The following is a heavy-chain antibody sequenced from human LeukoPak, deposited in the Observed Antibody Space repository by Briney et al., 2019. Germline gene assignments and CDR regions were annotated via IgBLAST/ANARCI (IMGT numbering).Heavy chain of an antibody. CDR3: ARDRGPYCSSTSCYAFDI. J-gene: IGHJ3*02. CDR1: GGSISSGGYY. D-gene: IGHD2-2*01. Sequence: PSETLSLTCTVSGGSISSGGYYWSWIRQHPGKGLEWIGYIYYSGSTYYNPSLKSRVTISVDTSKNQFSLKLSSVTAADTAVYYCARDRGPYCSSTSCYAFDIWGQGTMVTVSS. CDR2: IYYSGST. V-gene: IGHV4-31*03.